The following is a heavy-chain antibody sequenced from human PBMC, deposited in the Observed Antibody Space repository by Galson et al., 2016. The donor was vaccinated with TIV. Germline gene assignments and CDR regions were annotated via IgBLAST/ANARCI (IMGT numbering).Heavy chain of an antibody. Sequence: SLRLSCAAPGFTFTNYWMHWVRQVPGKGLVWVSRINIDGSSVSYADSVEGRFTTSRDNGKNTLYLQLNSLRAEDTAVYPCVRGGEVVGRASQMNDWGKGALVTVSS. CDR2: INIDGSSV. D-gene: IGHD2-15*01. CDR3: VRGGEVVGRASQMND. V-gene: IGHV3-74*01. J-gene: IGHJ4*01. CDR1: GFTFTNYW.